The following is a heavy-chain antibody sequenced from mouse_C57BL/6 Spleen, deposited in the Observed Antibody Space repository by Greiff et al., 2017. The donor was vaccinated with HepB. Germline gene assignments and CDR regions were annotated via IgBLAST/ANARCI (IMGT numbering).Heavy chain of an antibody. CDR1: GYTFTDYY. V-gene: IGHV1-26*01. D-gene: IGHD1-1*01. CDR2: INPNNGGT. CDR3: AGLLRGVAY. J-gene: IGHJ3*01. Sequence: EVQLQQSGPELVKPGASVKISCKASGYTFTDYYMNWVKQSHGKSLEWIGDINPNNGGTSYNQKFKGKATLTVDKSSSTAYMELRSLTSEDSAVYYCAGLLRGVAYWGQGTLVTVSA.